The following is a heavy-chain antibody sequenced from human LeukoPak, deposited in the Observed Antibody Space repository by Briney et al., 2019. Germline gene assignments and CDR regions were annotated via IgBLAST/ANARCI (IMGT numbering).Heavy chain of an antibody. CDR1: GGSISSYY. D-gene: IGHD6-13*01. CDR2: IYTSGST. CDR3: ARFYGYRGWSNWFDP. Sequence: SETLSLTCTVSGGSISSYYWSWIRQPPGKGLEWIGYIYTSGSTNYNPSLKSRVTISVDTSKNQFSLKLSSVTAADTAVYYCARFYGYRGWSNWFDPWSQGTLVTVSS. V-gene: IGHV4-4*09. J-gene: IGHJ5*02.